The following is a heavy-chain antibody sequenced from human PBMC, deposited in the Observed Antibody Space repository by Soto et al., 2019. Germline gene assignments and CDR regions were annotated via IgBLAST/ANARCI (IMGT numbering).Heavy chain of an antibody. CDR1: GGTFSSYT. Sequence: ASVKVSCKASGGTFSSYTVSWVRQAPGQGLEWMGRIIPILGIANYAQKFQGRVTITADKSTSTAYMELSSLRSEDTAVYYCAREYYYDSSSYYYDHNWFDPWGQGTLVTVSS. D-gene: IGHD3-22*01. CDR2: IIPILGIA. V-gene: IGHV1-69*04. CDR3: AREYYYDSSSYYYDHNWFDP. J-gene: IGHJ5*02.